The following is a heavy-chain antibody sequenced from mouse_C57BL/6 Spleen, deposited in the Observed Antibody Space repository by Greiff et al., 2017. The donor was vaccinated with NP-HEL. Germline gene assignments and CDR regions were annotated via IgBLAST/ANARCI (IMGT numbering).Heavy chain of an antibody. D-gene: IGHD1-1*01. V-gene: IGHV1-63*01. CDR1: GYTFTNYW. Sequence: QVQLQQSGAELVRPGTSVKMSCKASGYTFTNYWIGWAKQRPGHGLEWIGDIYTGGGYTNYNEKFKGKATLTADKSSRTAYMQFSSLTSEDSAIYYCARGDSSEDYAMDYWGQGTSVTVSS. CDR2: IYTGGGYT. CDR3: ARGDSSEDYAMDY. J-gene: IGHJ4*01.